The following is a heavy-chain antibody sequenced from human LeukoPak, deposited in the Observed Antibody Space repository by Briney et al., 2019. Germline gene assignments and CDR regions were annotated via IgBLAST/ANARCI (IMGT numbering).Heavy chain of an antibody. Sequence: SETLSLTCTVSGGSISSYYWSWIRQPPGKGLEWIGYIYTSGSTNYNPSLKSRVTISVVTSKNQFSLKLSSVTAADTAVYYCARSSGYYYSWGQGTLVTVSS. CDR1: GGSISSYY. CDR3: ARSSGYYYS. D-gene: IGHD3-22*01. CDR2: IYTSGST. V-gene: IGHV4-4*09. J-gene: IGHJ4*02.